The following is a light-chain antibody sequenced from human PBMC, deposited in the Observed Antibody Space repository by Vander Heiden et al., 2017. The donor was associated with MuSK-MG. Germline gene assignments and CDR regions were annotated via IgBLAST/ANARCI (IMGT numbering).Light chain of an antibody. V-gene: IGKV1-39*01. Sequence: VGDRVTITCRASQSISSYLNWYQQKPGKAPKLLIYAATSLQSGVPSRFSGSGSGTDFTLTISSLQPEDFATYYCQQSYSTLTWTFGQGTKVEIK. CDR3: QQSYSTLTWT. J-gene: IGKJ1*01. CDR1: QSISSY. CDR2: AAT.